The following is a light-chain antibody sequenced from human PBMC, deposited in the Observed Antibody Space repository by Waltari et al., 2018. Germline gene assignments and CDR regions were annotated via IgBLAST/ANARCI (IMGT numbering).Light chain of an antibody. V-gene: IGKV3-20*01. CDR3: QHYVRLPAT. J-gene: IGKJ1*01. Sequence: IVLTQSPGTLSLSPGERATLSCRASQSINTFLAWYQQRPGQAPRLLIYATSSRATGIADRFSGSGSGKEFSLTISRLVPEDFAVYFCQHYVRLPATFGQGTKVEIK. CDR2: ATS. CDR1: QSINTF.